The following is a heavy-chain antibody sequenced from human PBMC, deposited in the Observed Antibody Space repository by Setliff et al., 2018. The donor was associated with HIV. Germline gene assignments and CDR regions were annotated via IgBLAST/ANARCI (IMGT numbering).Heavy chain of an antibody. Sequence: SVKVSCKASGYTFTSYGISWVRQAPGQGLEWMGGIIPIFGTANYAQKFQGRVTITTDESTSTAYMELSSLRSEDTAVYYCARDLYYDSSGYNGDYWGQGTLVTVSS. CDR2: IIPIFGTA. V-gene: IGHV1-69*05. D-gene: IGHD3-22*01. CDR3: ARDLYYDSSGYNGDY. J-gene: IGHJ4*02. CDR1: GYTFTSYG.